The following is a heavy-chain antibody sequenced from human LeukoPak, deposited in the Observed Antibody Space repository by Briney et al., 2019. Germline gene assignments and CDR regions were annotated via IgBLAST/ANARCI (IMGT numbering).Heavy chain of an antibody. V-gene: IGHV3-23*01. CDR3: AKDWRARTTYYYMDV. J-gene: IGHJ6*03. CDR1: GFTFSSYA. D-gene: IGHD2-2*01. CDR2: ISGSGGST. Sequence: GGSLRLSCAASGFTFSSYAMSWVRQAPGKGLEWVSAISGSGGSTYYADSVKGRFTISRDNSKNTLYLQMNSLRAEDTAVYYCAKDWRARTTYYYMDVWGKGTTVTVSS.